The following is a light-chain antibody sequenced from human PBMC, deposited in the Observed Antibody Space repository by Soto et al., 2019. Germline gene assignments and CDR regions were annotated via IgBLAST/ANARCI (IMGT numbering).Light chain of an antibody. V-gene: IGKV3-15*01. CDR2: GAS. J-gene: IGKJ1*01. CDR3: QKYNNWPPWT. CDR1: QNVRSN. Sequence: EIVMTQSPATLSVSPGERVTLSCRASQNVRSNLAWYQQKPGQAPRLLIHGASTRATGTPASFSGSGSGTEFTLAISSLQSEDFAVYYCQKYNNWPPWTFGQGTKVDI.